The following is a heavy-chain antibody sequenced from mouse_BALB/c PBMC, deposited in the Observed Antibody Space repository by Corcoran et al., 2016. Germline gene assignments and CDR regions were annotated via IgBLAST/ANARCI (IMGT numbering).Heavy chain of an antibody. CDR2: INPYNDGT. Sequence: EVQLQPSGPELVQPGASEKMSCKASGYTFTRYVMPWVKQKPGQGLEWIGYINPYNDGTKYNEKFKGKATLTSDKSSSTAYMELSSLTSEDSAVYYCARLYPGIAMDYWGQGTSVTVSS. J-gene: IGHJ4*01. CDR1: GYTFTRYV. V-gene: IGHV1S136*01. CDR3: ARLYPGIAMDY.